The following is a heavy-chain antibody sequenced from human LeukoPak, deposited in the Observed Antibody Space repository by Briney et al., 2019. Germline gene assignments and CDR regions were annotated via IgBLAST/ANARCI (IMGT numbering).Heavy chain of an antibody. D-gene: IGHD2-2*01. CDR3: ARHASCSRTTCLNWFDP. Sequence: SETLSLTCTVSGGSISSGSYYWSWIRQPAGKGLEWIGSIYYSGSTYYNPSLKSRVTISVDTSKNQFSLKLSSVTAADTAVYFCARHASCSRTTCLNWFDPWGQGTLVTVSS. J-gene: IGHJ5*02. CDR2: IYYSGST. V-gene: IGHV4-39*01. CDR1: GGSISSGSYY.